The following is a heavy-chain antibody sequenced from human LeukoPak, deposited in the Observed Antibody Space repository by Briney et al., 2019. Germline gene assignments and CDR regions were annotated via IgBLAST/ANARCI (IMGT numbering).Heavy chain of an antibody. D-gene: IGHD6-19*01. CDR2: ISSSGSII. Sequence: LPGGSLRLSCAASGFTSSSYNMNWVRQAPGKGLEWVSYISSSGSIIYYADSVKGRFTISRDNAKNSLHLQMNSLRDEDTAVYYCAGGLAVSGLFDYWGQGTLVTVSS. V-gene: IGHV3-48*02. CDR3: AGGLAVSGLFDY. J-gene: IGHJ4*02. CDR1: GFTSSSYN.